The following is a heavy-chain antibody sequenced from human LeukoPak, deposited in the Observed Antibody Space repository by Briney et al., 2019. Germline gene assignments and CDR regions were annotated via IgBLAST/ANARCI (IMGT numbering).Heavy chain of an antibody. D-gene: IGHD5-24*01. Sequence: ASVKVSCKTSGHIFTTHYIHWMRQAPGQRLGWLGRVNTDNTKSEYSQKFQGRVIITRDTSASTAYMEMSGLRSEGTAMYYCAMSVEMAAIPSFDYWGQGTLVTVSS. CDR1: GHIFTTHY. CDR3: AMSVEMAAIPSFDY. CDR2: VNTDNTKS. V-gene: IGHV1-3*04. J-gene: IGHJ4*02.